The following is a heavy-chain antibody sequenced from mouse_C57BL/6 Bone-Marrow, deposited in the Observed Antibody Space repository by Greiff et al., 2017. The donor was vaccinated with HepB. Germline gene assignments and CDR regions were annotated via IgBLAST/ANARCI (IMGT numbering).Heavy chain of an antibody. D-gene: IGHD3-2*02. J-gene: IGHJ3*01. CDR1: GYTFTDYE. CDR3: TSAQATS. Sequence: VKLMESGAELVRPGASVTLSCKASGYTFTDYEMHWVKQTPVHGLEWIGAIDPETGGTAYNQKFKGKAILTADKSSSTAYMELRSLTSEDSAVYYCTSAQATSWGQGTLVTVSA. CDR2: IDPETGGT. V-gene: IGHV1-15*01.